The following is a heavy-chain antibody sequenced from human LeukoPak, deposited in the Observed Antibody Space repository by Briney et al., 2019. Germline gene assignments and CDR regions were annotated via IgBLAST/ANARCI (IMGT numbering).Heavy chain of an antibody. CDR3: ARDGSGSYYPPYYYMDV. Sequence: GGSLRLSCAASGFTFSSYEMNWVRQAPGKGLEWVSYISSSGSTIYYADSVKGRFTISRDNAKNSLYLQMNSLRAEDTALYYCARDGSGSYYPPYYYMDVWGKGTTVTVSS. CDR1: GFTFSSYE. CDR2: ISSSGSTI. D-gene: IGHD1-26*01. J-gene: IGHJ6*03. V-gene: IGHV3-48*03.